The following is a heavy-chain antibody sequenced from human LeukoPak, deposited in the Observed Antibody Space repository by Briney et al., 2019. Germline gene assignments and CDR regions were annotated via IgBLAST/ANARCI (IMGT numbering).Heavy chain of an antibody. Sequence: GAAVKVSCKASGYTFTGYYMHWVRQAPGQGLEWMGWINPNSGGTNYAQKFQGRVTMTRDTSISTAYMELSRLRSDDTAVYYCARPRGYSYGLPATLDPWGQGTLVTVSS. CDR2: INPNSGGT. D-gene: IGHD5-18*01. CDR3: ARPRGYSYGLPATLDP. V-gene: IGHV1-2*02. J-gene: IGHJ5*02. CDR1: GYTFTGYY.